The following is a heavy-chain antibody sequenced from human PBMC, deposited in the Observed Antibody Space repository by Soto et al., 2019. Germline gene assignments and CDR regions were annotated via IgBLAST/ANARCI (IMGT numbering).Heavy chain of an antibody. Sequence: SETLSLTCTVSGGSISSYYWSWIRQPPGKGLEWIGYIYYSGSTNYNPSLKSRVTISVDTSKNQFSLKLSSVTAADTAVYYCARDYYDSSGYYPNWFDPWGQGTLVTVSS. J-gene: IGHJ5*02. CDR2: IYYSGST. CDR3: ARDYYDSSGYYPNWFDP. CDR1: GGSISSYY. V-gene: IGHV4-59*01. D-gene: IGHD3-22*01.